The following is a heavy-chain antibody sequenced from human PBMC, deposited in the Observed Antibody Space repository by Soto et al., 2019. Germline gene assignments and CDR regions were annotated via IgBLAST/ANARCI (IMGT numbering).Heavy chain of an antibody. D-gene: IGHD3-3*01. CDR1: GFSSSSYS. CDR3: ARDQSYDFWSEFDD. J-gene: IGHJ4*02. V-gene: IGHV3-23*01. Sequence: PXGSLRLSWAVSGFSSSSYSMSWVRQAPGKGLEWVSAISVSGGNTYYADSAKGRFTISRDNSKNTLYLQMNSLRAEDTAVYYCARDQSYDFWSEFDDWGQGILVTVSS. CDR2: ISVSGGNT.